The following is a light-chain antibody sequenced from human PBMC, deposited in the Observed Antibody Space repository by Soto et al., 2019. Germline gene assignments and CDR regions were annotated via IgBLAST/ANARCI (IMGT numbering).Light chain of an antibody. Sequence: DIQMTQSPSTLSASVGDRVTITCRASQYISSWLAWYQQKPGQAPKLLIYKESFLESGVPSRFSGRGSGTGFTLTISSLQPHDFATYYCQQYNDYPWTFGQGTKVEIK. V-gene: IGKV1-5*03. CDR2: KES. CDR1: QYISSW. CDR3: QQYNDYPWT. J-gene: IGKJ1*01.